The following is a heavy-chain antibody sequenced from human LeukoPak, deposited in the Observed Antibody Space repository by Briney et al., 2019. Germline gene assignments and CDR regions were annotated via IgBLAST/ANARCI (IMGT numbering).Heavy chain of an antibody. V-gene: IGHV1-18*01. D-gene: IGHD3-10*01. CDR1: GYTFTSYG. J-gene: IGHJ4*02. CDR3: AGGLWFGEYPSLSFDY. Sequence: ASVKVSCKASGYTFTSYGISWVRQAPGQGLEWMGWISAYNGNTNYAQKLQGRVTMTTDTSTSTAYMELRGLRSDDTAVYYCAGGLWFGEYPSLSFDYWGRGTLVTVSS. CDR2: ISAYNGNT.